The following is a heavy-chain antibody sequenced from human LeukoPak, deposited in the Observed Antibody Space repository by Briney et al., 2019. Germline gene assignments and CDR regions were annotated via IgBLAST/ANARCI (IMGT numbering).Heavy chain of an antibody. CDR2: INPNSGGT. J-gene: IGHJ6*02. D-gene: IGHD4-17*01. CDR3: ARMGSYGDEKEGYYYYGMDV. Sequence: ASVKVSCKASGYTFTCYYMHWVRQAPGQGIEWMGGINPNSGGTNYAQKFQGRVTMTRDTSISTAYMELSRLRSDDTAVYYCARMGSYGDEKEGYYYYGMDVWGQGTTVTVSS. V-gene: IGHV1-2*02. CDR1: GYTFTCYY.